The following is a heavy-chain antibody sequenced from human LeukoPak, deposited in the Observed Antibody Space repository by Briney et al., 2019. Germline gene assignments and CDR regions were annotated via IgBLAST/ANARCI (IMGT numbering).Heavy chain of an antibody. CDR2: IYSDGST. CDR1: GFTVSSNY. Sequence: GGSLRLSCAASGFTVSSNYMTWVRQAPGKGLEWVSVIYSDGSTYYTDSVKGRFTISRDSSENTLSLQMNSLRAEDTAVYYCARCTSGYYGYYFEFWGQGTLLTVSS. CDR3: ARCTSGYYGYYFEF. D-gene: IGHD3-22*01. V-gene: IGHV3-66*02. J-gene: IGHJ4*02.